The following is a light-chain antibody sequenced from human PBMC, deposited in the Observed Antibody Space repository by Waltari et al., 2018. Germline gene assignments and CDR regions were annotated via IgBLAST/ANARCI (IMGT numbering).Light chain of an antibody. CDR2: GAS. CDR1: ESISIN. CDR3: HQYNNRPPYT. Sequence: TQSPATLSVSLGERVTLTCRASESISINLAWYQQKPGQTPRLIIHGASNRATGVPARFAGSGSRTEFTLIISSLQSEDIAVYYCHQYNNRPPYTFGQGTKLEIK. V-gene: IGKV3-15*01. J-gene: IGKJ2*01.